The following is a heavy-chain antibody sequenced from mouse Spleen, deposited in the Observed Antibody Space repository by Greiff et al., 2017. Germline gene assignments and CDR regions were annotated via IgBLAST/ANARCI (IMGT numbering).Heavy chain of an antibody. Sequence: QVQLKQSGPGLVQPSQSLSITCTVSGFSLTSYGVHWVRQSPGKGLEWLGVIWSGGSTDYNAAFISRLSISKDNSKSQVFFKMNSLQANDTAIYYCARELGLVGYYAMDYWGQGTSVTVSS. J-gene: IGHJ4*01. CDR1: GFSLTSYG. CDR2: IWSGGST. D-gene: IGHD4-1*01. CDR3: ARELGLVGYYAMDY. V-gene: IGHV2-2*02.